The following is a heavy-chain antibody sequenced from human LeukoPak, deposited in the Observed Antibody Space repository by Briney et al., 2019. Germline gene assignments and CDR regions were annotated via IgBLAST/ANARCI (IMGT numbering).Heavy chain of an antibody. CDR3: ARTGGGPDQADFDF. CDR1: NYSINTDYF. Sequence: SETLSLTCAVSNYSINTDYFWGWIWQPPGKELEWIANIHHGGNTNYNPSFKSRVTISVDTSKNQFSLKLTSVTAAGTAVYYCARTGGGPDQADFDFWGQGTPVIVSS. J-gene: IGHJ4*02. V-gene: IGHV4-38-2*01. D-gene: IGHD3-16*01. CDR2: IHHGGNT.